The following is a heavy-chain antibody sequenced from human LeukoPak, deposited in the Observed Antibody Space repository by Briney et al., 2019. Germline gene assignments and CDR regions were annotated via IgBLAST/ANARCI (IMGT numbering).Heavy chain of an antibody. CDR3: ARGPRVGQAGTWDY. J-gene: IGHJ4*02. V-gene: IGHV4-61*02. Sequence: PSQTLSLTCTVSGGSINSGSHYWSWIRQPAGKGLEWIGRIYPSGGTTNYNPSLKSRVTISVDTSKNQFSLKLTSVTAADTAVYYCARGPRVGQAGTWDYWGQGTLVTVSS. CDR2: IYPSGGTT. CDR1: GGSINSGSHY. D-gene: IGHD3-10*01.